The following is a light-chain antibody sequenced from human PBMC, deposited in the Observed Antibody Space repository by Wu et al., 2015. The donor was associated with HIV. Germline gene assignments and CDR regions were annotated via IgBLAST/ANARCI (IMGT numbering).Light chain of an antibody. Sequence: EIVLTQFPATLSLSPGERATLSCRASQSVASFLAWYQQKPGQAPRLLIYDASNRATGIPARFSGSGSGTAFSLTIASLESEDFALYYCQQRSAWPLTFGGGTKVEI. J-gene: IGKJ4*01. V-gene: IGKV3-11*01. CDR1: QSVASF. CDR3: QQRSAWPLT. CDR2: DAS.